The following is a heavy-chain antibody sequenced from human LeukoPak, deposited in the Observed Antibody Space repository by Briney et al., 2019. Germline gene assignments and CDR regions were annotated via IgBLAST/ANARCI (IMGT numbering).Heavy chain of an antibody. V-gene: IGHV3-33*01. CDR1: GFTLSSYG. CDR3: VRGGFGHAMDV. CDR2: IWHDGSNK. J-gene: IGHJ6*02. D-gene: IGHD3-10*01. Sequence: PGGSLRLSCTASGFTLSSYGMHWVRQAPGKGLEWVTVIWHDGSNKYYADSVKGRFTISRDNAKNTLYLQMTSLGAEDTAVYYCVRGGFGHAMDVWGQGTTVTVSS.